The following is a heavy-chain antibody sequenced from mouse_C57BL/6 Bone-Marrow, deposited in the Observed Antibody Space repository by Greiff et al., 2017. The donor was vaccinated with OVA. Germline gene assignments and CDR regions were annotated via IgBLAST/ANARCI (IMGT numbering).Heavy chain of an antibody. CDR1: GYTFTDYY. V-gene: IGHV1-26*01. D-gene: IGHD1-1*01. CDR2: INPNNGGT. Sequence: EVQLQQSGPELVKPGASVKISCKASGYTFTDYYMNWVKQSHGKSLEWIGDINPNNGGTSYNQKFKGKATLTVDKSSSTAYMELRSLTSEDSAVYYCARSYGSSLCWYFDVWGTGTTVTVSS. CDR3: ARSYGSSLCWYFDV. J-gene: IGHJ1*03.